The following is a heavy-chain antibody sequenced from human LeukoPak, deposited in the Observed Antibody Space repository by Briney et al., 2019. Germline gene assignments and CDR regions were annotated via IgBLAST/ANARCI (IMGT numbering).Heavy chain of an antibody. D-gene: IGHD6-13*01. CDR1: GYTFTSYG. Sequence: SVKVSCKASGYTFTSYGISWVRQAPGQGLEWMGGIIPMFGTTKYAQKFQGRVTIIADKSTSTAYMELSSLRSEDTAVYYCASTVQTPISSSWYNYNYYYYMDVWGKGTTVTVSS. J-gene: IGHJ6*03. CDR2: IIPMFGTT. V-gene: IGHV1-69*06. CDR3: ASTVQTPISSSWYNYNYYYYMDV.